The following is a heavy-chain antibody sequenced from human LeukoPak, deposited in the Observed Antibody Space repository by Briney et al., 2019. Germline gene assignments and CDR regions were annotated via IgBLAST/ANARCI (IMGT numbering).Heavy chain of an antibody. CDR3: AKASGSLLAYYYYMDV. J-gene: IGHJ6*03. V-gene: IGHV3-23*01. Sequence: GGSLRLSCTASGFTFNLYAMTWVRQAPGKGLEWVSAITGSGGSTYYADSVKGRFTISRDNSKNTVYLQMNSLRVDDTAVYYCAKASGSLLAYYYYMDVWGTGTTVTISS. CDR1: GFTFNLYA. D-gene: IGHD1-26*01. CDR2: ITGSGGST.